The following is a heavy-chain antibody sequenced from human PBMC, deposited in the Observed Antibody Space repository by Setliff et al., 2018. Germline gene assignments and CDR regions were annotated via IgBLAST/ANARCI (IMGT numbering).Heavy chain of an antibody. J-gene: IGHJ3*02. D-gene: IGHD2-2*01. Sequence: KPSETLSLTCAVYGGSFSGYYWSWLRQPPGKGLEWIGEINHSGSTNYNPSLKSRVTISVDTSKNQFPLKLSSVTAADTAVYYCARALGYCSRTSCYADAFDIWGQGTMVTVSS. CDR3: ARALGYCSRTSCYADAFDI. CDR1: GGSFSGYY. CDR2: INHSGST. V-gene: IGHV4-34*01.